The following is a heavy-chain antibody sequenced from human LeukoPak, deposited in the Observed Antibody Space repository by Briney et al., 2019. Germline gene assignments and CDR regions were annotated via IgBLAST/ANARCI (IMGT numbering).Heavy chain of an antibody. CDR1: GGSFSGYY. V-gene: IGHV4-34*01. Sequence: SETLSLTCAVYGGSFSGYYWSWIRQPPGKGLEWIGEINHSGSTNSSPSLKSRVTISVDTSKNQYSLKLSSVTAADTAVYYCARPRQWLVRAPDAFDIWGQGTMVTVSS. D-gene: IGHD6-19*01. J-gene: IGHJ3*02. CDR2: INHSGST. CDR3: ARPRQWLVRAPDAFDI.